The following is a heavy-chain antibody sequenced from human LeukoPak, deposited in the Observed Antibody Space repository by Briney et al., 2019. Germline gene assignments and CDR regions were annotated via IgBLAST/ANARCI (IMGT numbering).Heavy chain of an antibody. Sequence: GGSLRLSCAASGFTFSSYAMSWVRQAPGKGLEWVSAISGSGGSTYYADSVKGRFTISRDNSKNTLYLQMNSLRAEDTAVYYCAKDSQWDCYNDAFDTWGQGTMVTVSS. D-gene: IGHD2-21*02. CDR1: GFTFSSYA. CDR2: ISGSGGST. V-gene: IGHV3-23*01. J-gene: IGHJ3*02. CDR3: AKDSQWDCYNDAFDT.